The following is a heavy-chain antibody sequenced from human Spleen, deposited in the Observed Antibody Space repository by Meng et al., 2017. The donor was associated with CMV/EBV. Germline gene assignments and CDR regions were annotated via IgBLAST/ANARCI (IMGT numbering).Heavy chain of an antibody. Sequence: GESLKISCAASGFTFSDYYMSWIRQAPGKGLEWVSYISSSGSTIYYADSVKGRFTISRDNAKNSLYLQMNSLRAEDTAVYYCARGPLLMFWATSSGGGQGTLVTVSS. D-gene: IGHD3-10*01. V-gene: IGHV3-11*01. CDR1: GFTFSDYY. CDR3: ARGPLLMFWATSSG. CDR2: ISSSGSTI. J-gene: IGHJ4*02.